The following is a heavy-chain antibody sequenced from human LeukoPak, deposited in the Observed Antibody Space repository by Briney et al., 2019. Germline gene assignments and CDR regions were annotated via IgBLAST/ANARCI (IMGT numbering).Heavy chain of an antibody. D-gene: IGHD6-19*01. CDR1: GFTFSSYW. V-gene: IGHV3-7*03. CDR2: IKQDGSEK. CDR3: ARDSSGWYPSPFDY. Sequence: GGSLRLSCAASGFTFSSYWMSWVRQAPGKGLEWVANIKQDGSEKYYVDSVKGRFTISRDNAKNSLYLQMNSLRAEDTAVYYCARDSSGWYPSPFDYWGQGTLVTVSS. J-gene: IGHJ4*02.